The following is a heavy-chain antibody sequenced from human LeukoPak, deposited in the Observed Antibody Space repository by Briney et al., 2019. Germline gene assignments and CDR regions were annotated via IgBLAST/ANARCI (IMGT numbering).Heavy chain of an antibody. CDR2: IIPIFGTA. Sequence: SVKVSCKASGGTFSSYAISWVRQAPGQGLEWMGGIIPIFGTANYAQEFQGRVTITTDESTSTAYMELSSLRSEDTAVYYCARDRDWSCSGGSCYDAFDIWGQGTMVTVSS. D-gene: IGHD2-15*01. J-gene: IGHJ3*02. CDR3: ARDRDWSCSGGSCYDAFDI. V-gene: IGHV1-69*05. CDR1: GGTFSSYA.